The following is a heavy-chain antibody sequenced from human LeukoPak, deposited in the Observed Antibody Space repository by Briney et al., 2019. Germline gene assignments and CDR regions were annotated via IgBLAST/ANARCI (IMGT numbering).Heavy chain of an antibody. CDR3: TMNYYDSSGYYTGGFDY. CDR2: IRSKANSYAT. CDR1: GFTFSGSA. D-gene: IGHD3-22*01. J-gene: IGHJ4*02. V-gene: IGHV3-73*01. Sequence: GGSLRLSCAASGFTFSGSAMHWVRQASGKGLEWVGRIRSKANSYATAYAASVKGRSTISRDDSKNTAYLQMNSLKTEDTAVYYCTMNYYDSSGYYTGGFDYWGQGTLVTVSS.